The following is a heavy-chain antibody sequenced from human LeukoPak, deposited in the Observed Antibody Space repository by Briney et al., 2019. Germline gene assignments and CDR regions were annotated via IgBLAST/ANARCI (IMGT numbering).Heavy chain of an antibody. CDR3: AKMIVLRYFDWLGYFDL. CDR1: GFTFSSYA. D-gene: IGHD3-9*01. V-gene: IGHV3-23*01. Sequence: GGSLRLSCAASGFTFSSYAMSWVRQAPGKGLEWVSAISGSGGSTYYADSEKGRFTISRDNSKNTLYLQMNSLRAEDTAVYYCAKMIVLRYFDWLGYFDLWGRGTLVTVSS. J-gene: IGHJ2*01. CDR2: ISGSGGST.